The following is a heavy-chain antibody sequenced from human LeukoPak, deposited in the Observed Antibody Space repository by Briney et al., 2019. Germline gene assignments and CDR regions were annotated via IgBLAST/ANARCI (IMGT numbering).Heavy chain of an antibody. CDR3: ARLRFGETRAEFDH. D-gene: IGHD3-10*01. V-gene: IGHV4-34*01. J-gene: IGHJ4*02. CDR2: INHSGST. CDR1: GGSFSGYY. Sequence: PSETLSLTCAVYGGSFSGYYWSWIRQPPGKGLEWIGEINHSGSTNYNPSLKSRVTISVDTSKNQFSLKLSSVTAADTAVYYCARLRFGETRAEFDHWGQGTLVTVSS.